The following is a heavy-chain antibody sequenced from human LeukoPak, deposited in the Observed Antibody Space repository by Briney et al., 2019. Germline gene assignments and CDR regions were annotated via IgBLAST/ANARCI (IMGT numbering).Heavy chain of an antibody. J-gene: IGHJ4*02. D-gene: IGHD6-6*01. V-gene: IGHV3-48*02. Sequence: GGSLRLSCVGSGFTFSNYGMNWVRQASGRGLEWVSYISSSSITTSYADSLKGRFTISRDNAKNSLYLQINSLRDEDTAVYYCARGGAARPDYWGQGTLVTVSS. CDR3: ARGGAARPDY. CDR1: GFTFSNYG. CDR2: ISSSSITT.